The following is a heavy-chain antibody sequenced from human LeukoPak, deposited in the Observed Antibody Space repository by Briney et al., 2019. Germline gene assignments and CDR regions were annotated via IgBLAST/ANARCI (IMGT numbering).Heavy chain of an antibody. Sequence: GGSLRLSCAASGFTFSGYGMSWVRQAPGKGQVWVSGINSDGSSTSYADPVKGRFTISRDNAKYTLFLQMNSLRVEDTAVYYCARVARFGAAYWYFDLWGRGTLVTVSS. CDR2: INSDGSST. V-gene: IGHV3-74*01. J-gene: IGHJ2*01. CDR1: GFTFSGYG. CDR3: ARVARFGAAYWYFDL. D-gene: IGHD3-3*01.